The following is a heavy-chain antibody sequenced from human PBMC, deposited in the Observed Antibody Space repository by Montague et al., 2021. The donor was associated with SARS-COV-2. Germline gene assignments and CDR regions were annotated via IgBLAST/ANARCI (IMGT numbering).Heavy chain of an antibody. CDR1: GFIFTSRGVG. J-gene: IGHJ6*01. Sequence: PALVKPTQTLTLTCSPSGFIFTSRGVGVGWIRQPPGKALEWLARIYWNDDKRYNPSLKSRLTITRDASPDQVVLTMTNMAPADTGTYYCAHISNMCSSTGCNDCYGLDVWGQGTAVTVS. V-gene: IGHV2-5*01. CDR2: IYWNDDK. D-gene: IGHD2-2*01. CDR3: AHISNMCSSTGCNDCYGLDV.